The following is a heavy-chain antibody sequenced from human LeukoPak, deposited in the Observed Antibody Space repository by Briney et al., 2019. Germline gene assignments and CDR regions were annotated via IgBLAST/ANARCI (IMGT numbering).Heavy chain of an antibody. CDR1: GFTVSSNY. J-gene: IGHJ4*02. CDR3: TRDHGGNSGIDY. V-gene: IGHV3-66*01. Sequence: GGSLRLSCAASGFTVSSNYMSWVRQAPGKGLEWVSIIFGGGSTYYADSVKGRFTISRDNSKNTLYLQMNSLKTEDTAVYYCTRDHGGNSGIDYWGQGTLVTVSS. CDR2: IFGGGST. D-gene: IGHD4-23*01.